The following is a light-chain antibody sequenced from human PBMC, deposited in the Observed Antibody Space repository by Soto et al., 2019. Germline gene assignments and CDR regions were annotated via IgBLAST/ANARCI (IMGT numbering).Light chain of an antibody. CDR2: DVS. Sequence: QSALTQPRSVSGSPGQSVTMSCTGTSSDVGGYNYVSWYQQHPGKAPKLMIYDVSKRPSGVPDRFSGSKSGNTAFLTISGLQAEDEADYYCCSYAGSYVFGTGTKLTVL. CDR3: CSYAGSYV. J-gene: IGLJ1*01. CDR1: SSDVGGYNY. V-gene: IGLV2-11*01.